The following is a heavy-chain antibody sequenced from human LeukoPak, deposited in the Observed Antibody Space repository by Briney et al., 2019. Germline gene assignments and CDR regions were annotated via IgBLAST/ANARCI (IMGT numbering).Heavy chain of an antibody. D-gene: IGHD6-13*01. CDR2: INPFSDNR. J-gene: IGHJ4*02. CDR1: GYTFTDYG. Sequence: ASVKVSCKASGYTFTDYGINWVRQAPGQGLEWMGWINPFSDNRNYAQNLQGRVTMTTDTSTSTAYMQLSSLRSEDTAVYYCARGVQQLTPTDFDYWGQGTLVTVSS. CDR3: ARGVQQLTPTDFDY. V-gene: IGHV1-18*01.